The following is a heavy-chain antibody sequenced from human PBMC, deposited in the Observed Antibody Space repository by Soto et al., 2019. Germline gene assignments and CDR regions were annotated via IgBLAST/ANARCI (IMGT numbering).Heavy chain of an antibody. CDR1: GFTFSSYA. J-gene: IGHJ4*02. CDR2: ISGSGGST. Sequence: PGGSLRLSCAASGFTFSSYAMSWVRQAPGKGLEWVSAISGSGGSTYYADSVKGRFTISRDNSKNTLYLQMNSLRAEDTAVYFCAKGHEVLVHPFFDYWGQGNLVTVSS. D-gene: IGHD2-8*02. CDR3: AKGHEVLVHPFFDY. V-gene: IGHV3-23*01.